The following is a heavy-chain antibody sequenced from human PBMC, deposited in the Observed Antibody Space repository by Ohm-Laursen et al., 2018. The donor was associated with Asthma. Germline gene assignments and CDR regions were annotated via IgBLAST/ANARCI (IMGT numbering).Heavy chain of an antibody. V-gene: IGHV3-30-3*01. D-gene: IGHD3-3*01. Sequence: SLRLSCAASGLNFNSSTMHWVRQAPGKGLEWVAVGGSYYDGGLKYFADSVNGRFTVSRDDSKNTLYLQMNSLRPDDTAVYYCARDVMEWYLPAFDFWGQGTLVTVSS. CDR1: GLNFNSST. CDR2: GGSYYDGGLK. J-gene: IGHJ4*02. CDR3: ARDVMEWYLPAFDF.